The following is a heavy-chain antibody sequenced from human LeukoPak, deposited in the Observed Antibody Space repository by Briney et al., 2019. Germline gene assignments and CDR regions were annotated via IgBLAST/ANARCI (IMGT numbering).Heavy chain of an antibody. CDR3: ARSGLSHSPMITFGGVIADYYMDV. V-gene: IGHV3-20*04. CDR2: INWNGGST. D-gene: IGHD3-16*02. CDR1: GFTFRSYG. Sequence: GGTLRLSCAASGFTFRSYGMHWVRQAPGKGLEWVSGINWNGGSTGYADSVKGRFTISRDNAKNSLYLQMNSLGAEDTALYYCARSGLSHSPMITFGGVIADYYMDVWGKGTTVTVSS. J-gene: IGHJ6*03.